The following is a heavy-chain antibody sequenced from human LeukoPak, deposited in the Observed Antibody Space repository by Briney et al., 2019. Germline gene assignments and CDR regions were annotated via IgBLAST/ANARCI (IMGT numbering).Heavy chain of an antibody. CDR1: GYTFTSYY. Sequence: RASVNVSCKASGYTFTSYYMHWVRQAPGQGLEWMGIINPSGGSTSYAQKFQGRVTMTRDTSTSTVYMELSSLRSEDTAVYYCASAPQGWFDPWGQGTLVTVSS. V-gene: IGHV1-46*01. J-gene: IGHJ5*02. CDR2: INPSGGST. CDR3: ASAPQGWFDP.